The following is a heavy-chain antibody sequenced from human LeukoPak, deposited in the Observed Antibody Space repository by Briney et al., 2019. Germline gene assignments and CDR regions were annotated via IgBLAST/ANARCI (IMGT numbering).Heavy chain of an antibody. D-gene: IGHD4-17*01. CDR2: ISGSGGST. Sequence: GGTLRLSCAASGFTFSSYGMSWVRQAPGKGLEWVSAISGSGGSTYYADSVKGRFTISRDNSKNTLYLQMNSLRAEDTAVYYCAKDSSGDYVTYYYYMDVWGKGTTVTISS. V-gene: IGHV3-23*01. CDR1: GFTFSSYG. CDR3: AKDSSGDYVTYYYYMDV. J-gene: IGHJ6*03.